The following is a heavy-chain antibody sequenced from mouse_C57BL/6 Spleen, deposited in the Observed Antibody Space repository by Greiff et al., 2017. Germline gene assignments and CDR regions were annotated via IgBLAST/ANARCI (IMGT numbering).Heavy chain of an antibody. V-gene: IGHV14-1*01. J-gene: IGHJ2*01. Sequence: VQLKQSGAELVRPGASVKLSCTASGFNIKDYYMHWVKQRPEQGLEWIGRIDPEDGDTEYAPKFQGKATMTAYTSSNPAYLQLSSLTSEDTAVYYCSYSNFDYWGQGTTLTVSS. D-gene: IGHD2-5*01. CDR3: SYSNFDY. CDR1: GFNIKDYY. CDR2: IDPEDGDT.